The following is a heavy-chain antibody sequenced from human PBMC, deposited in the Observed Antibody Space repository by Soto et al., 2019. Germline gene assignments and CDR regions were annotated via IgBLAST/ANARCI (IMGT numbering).Heavy chain of an antibody. CDR3: ARVLPVAGRFDP. J-gene: IGHJ5*02. D-gene: IGHD6-19*01. V-gene: IGHV6-1*01. Sequence: PSQTLSLTCAISGDSVSSNSAAWNWIRQSPSRGLEWLGRTYYRSKWYNDYAVSVKGRITINPDTSKNQFSLQLNSVTPEDTAMYYCARVLPVAGRFDPWGQGTLVTVSS. CDR1: GDSVSSNSAA. CDR2: TYYRSKWYN.